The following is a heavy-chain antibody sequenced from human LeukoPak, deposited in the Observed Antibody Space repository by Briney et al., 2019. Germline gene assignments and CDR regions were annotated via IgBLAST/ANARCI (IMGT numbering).Heavy chain of an antibody. CDR2: IKQDGSEK. J-gene: IGHJ4*02. V-gene: IGHV3-7*03. D-gene: IGHD6-13*01. Sequence: GGSLRLSCAASGCTFSSYGMHWVRQAPAKGLEWVANIKQDGSEKYYVDSVKGRFTISRDNAKNSLYLQMNSLRAEDTAVYYCAREGQQLVLFDYWGQGTLVTVSS. CDR1: GCTFSSYG. CDR3: AREGQQLVLFDY.